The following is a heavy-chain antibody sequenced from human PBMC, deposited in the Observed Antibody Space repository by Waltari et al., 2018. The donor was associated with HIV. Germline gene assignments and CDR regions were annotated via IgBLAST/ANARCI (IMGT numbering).Heavy chain of an antibody. CDR2: IHTYTGNT. D-gene: IGHD6-19*01. CDR1: GLGLPTYG. V-gene: IGHV1-18*04. CDR3: VRDLSPMGKSGWYDS. Sequence: QVRLVQSGAEVKKAGASVKVPCKASGLGLPTYGFSWVRQAPGQGHEWMGWIHTYTGNTDSAEKFQGRVTMTRDTFTNTIYMELTTLKSDDSAIYYCVRDLSPMGKSGWYDSWGQGTVVTVSS. J-gene: IGHJ1*01.